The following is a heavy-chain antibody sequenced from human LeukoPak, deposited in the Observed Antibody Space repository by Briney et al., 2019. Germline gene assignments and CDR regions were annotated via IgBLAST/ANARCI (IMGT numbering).Heavy chain of an antibody. CDR1: GGSFSGYY. CDR3: ARTTSRDGYKPFDY. D-gene: IGHD5-24*01. V-gene: IGHV4-34*01. J-gene: IGHJ4*02. Sequence: SETLSLTYAVYGGSFSGYYWSWIRQPPGKGLEWIGEINHSGSTNYNPSLKSRVTISVDTSKNQFSLKLSSVTAADTAVYYCARTTSRDGYKPFDYWGQGTLVTVSS. CDR2: INHSGST.